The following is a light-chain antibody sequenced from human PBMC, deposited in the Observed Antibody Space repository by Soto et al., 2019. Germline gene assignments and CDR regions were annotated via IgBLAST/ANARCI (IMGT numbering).Light chain of an antibody. J-gene: IGKJ5*01. CDR3: QQYGSSPIT. V-gene: IGKV3D-20*01. CDR1: QSVSRSY. CDR2: DAS. Sequence: EIVLTQSPATLSLSPGERATPSGGSSQSVSRSYLAWYQHNPGLAPRLLIYDASSRATGIPDRFSGSGSGTDFTLTISRLEPEDFAVYYCQQYGSSPITFGQGTRLEIK.